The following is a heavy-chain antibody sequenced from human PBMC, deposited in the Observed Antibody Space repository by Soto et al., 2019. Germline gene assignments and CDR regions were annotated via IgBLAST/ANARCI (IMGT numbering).Heavy chain of an antibody. D-gene: IGHD4-17*01. Sequence: QVELQESGPGLVKPSETLSLTCSVSGASITSYYWSWIRQSAGEGLQWIGRVYARWATNYNPSLKSRVTISGDTSKNQFSLRLTSVTAADTAVYYCARSSGDDFFYYGMDVWGHGTTVTVSS. J-gene: IGHJ6*02. CDR3: ARSSGDDFFYYGMDV. CDR1: GASITSYY. V-gene: IGHV4-4*07. CDR2: VYARWAT.